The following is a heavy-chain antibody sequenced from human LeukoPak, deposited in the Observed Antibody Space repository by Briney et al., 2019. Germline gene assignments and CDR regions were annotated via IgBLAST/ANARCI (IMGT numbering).Heavy chain of an antibody. CDR1: GFTFSSYS. Sequence: EGSLRLSCAASGFTFSSYSMNWVRQAPGKGLEWVSSISSSSSYIYYADSVKGRFTISRDNAKNSLYLQMNSLRAEDTAVYYCSKWKAIVLVPAARSPIDYWGQGTLVTVSS. CDR3: SKWKAIVLVPAARSPIDY. D-gene: IGHD2-2*01. J-gene: IGHJ4*02. CDR2: ISSSSSYI. V-gene: IGHV3-21*04.